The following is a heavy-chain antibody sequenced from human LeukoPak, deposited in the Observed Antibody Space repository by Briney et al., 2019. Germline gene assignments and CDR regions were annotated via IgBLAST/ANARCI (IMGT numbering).Heavy chain of an antibody. CDR2: ISSSGSTI. CDR1: GFTFSDYY. J-gene: IGHJ5*02. Sequence: PGGSLRLSCAASGFTFSDYYMSWIRQAPGKGLEWVSYISSSGSTIYYADSVKGRFTISRDNAKNSLYLQMNSLRAEDTAVYYCARYCSSTSCYSWWFDAWGQGTLVTVSS. V-gene: IGHV3-11*01. CDR3: ARYCSSTSCYSWWFDA. D-gene: IGHD2-2*01.